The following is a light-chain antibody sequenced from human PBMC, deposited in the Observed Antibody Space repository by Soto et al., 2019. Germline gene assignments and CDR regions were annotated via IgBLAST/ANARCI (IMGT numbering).Light chain of an antibody. CDR3: SSYAGRNNLL. V-gene: IGLV2-8*01. Sequence: QSVMTQPPSASGSPGQSVTISCTGTSSDVGRYNYVSWYQQHPGKAPKLMIYEVSKRPSGVPDRFSGSKSGNAASLTVSGLQADDEADYYCSSYAGRNNLLFGGGTKLTVL. J-gene: IGLJ3*02. CDR2: EVS. CDR1: SSDVGRYNY.